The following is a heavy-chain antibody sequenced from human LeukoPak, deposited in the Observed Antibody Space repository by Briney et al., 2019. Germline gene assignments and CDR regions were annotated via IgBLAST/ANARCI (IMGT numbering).Heavy chain of an antibody. D-gene: IGHD3-10*01. J-gene: IGHJ4*02. CDR1: GFTFSSYE. Sequence: GGSLRLSCAASGFTFSSYEMNWVRQAPGKGLEWVSYISSSGSTIYYPDSVKGRFTISRDNAKNSLYLQMNSLRAEDTAVYYCARAPRGLDYWGQGTLVTVSS. V-gene: IGHV3-48*03. CDR3: ARAPRGLDY. CDR2: ISSSGSTI.